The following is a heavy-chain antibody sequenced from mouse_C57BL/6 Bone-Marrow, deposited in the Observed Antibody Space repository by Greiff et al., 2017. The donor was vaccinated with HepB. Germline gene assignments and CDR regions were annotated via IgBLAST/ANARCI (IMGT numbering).Heavy chain of an antibody. CDR1: GYTFTDYY. V-gene: IGHV1-19*01. Sequence: EVQLQQSGPVLVKPGASVKMSCKASGYTFTDYYMNWVKQSHGKSLEWIGVINPYNGGTSYNQKFKGKATLTVDKSSSTAYMELNSLTSEDSAVYYCARSRYYYGRGVYYAMDYWGQGTSVTVSS. D-gene: IGHD1-1*01. CDR2: INPYNGGT. CDR3: ARSRYYYGRGVYYAMDY. J-gene: IGHJ4*01.